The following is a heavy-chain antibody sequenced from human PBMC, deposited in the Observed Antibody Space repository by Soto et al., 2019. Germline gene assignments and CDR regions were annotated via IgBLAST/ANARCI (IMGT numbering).Heavy chain of an antibody. Sequence: ASVKVSCKASGYTFTSFGINWVRQAPGQGLEWMGWVSGFNGNTNYAQKFHGRVTMTTDPSTTTAYMELRSLRSDDTAVYYCAKTTAAAAGKIDSWGQGTLVTVSS. CDR3: AKTTAAAAGKIDS. V-gene: IGHV1-18*01. CDR2: VSGFNGNT. D-gene: IGHD6-13*01. CDR1: GYTFTSFG. J-gene: IGHJ4*02.